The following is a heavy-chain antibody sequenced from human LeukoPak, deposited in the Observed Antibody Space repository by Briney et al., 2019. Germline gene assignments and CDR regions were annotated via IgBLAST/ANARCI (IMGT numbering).Heavy chain of an antibody. J-gene: IGHJ4*02. CDR1: GYTFTGYY. D-gene: IGHD1-26*01. CDR3: ARDHDSGSYYALY. V-gene: IGHV1-2*02. CDR2: INPNSGGT. Sequence: ASVKVSFKASGYTFTGYYMHWVRQAPGQGLEWMGWINPNSGGTNYAQRFQGRVTMTRDTSISTAYMELSRLRSDDTAVYYCARDHDSGSYYALYWGQGTLVTVSS.